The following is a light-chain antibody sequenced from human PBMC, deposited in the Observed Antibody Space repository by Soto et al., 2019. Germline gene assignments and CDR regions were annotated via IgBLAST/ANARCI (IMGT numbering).Light chain of an antibody. Sequence: DIQMTQSPSSVSASVGDRVTITCRASQGASSWLAWYQQKPGKAPNLLIYAASSLQSGVPSRFSGSGSGTDFTLTISSLQPEDVATYYCQQTNRFPLAFGGGTKVEIK. J-gene: IGKJ4*01. CDR1: QGASSW. CDR3: QQTNRFPLA. CDR2: AAS. V-gene: IGKV1-12*01.